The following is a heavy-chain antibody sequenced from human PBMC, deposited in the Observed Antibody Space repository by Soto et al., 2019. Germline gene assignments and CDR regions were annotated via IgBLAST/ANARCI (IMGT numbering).Heavy chain of an antibody. J-gene: IGHJ3*01. Sequence: QVQLQESGPGLVRPSETLSLTCTVSGVSLNNYNWNWIRQSAGTGLEWIGRIYSSGKTYYNPSLKSLVTLSLDMLNNQIYLKVTSVTAADTAMYYCARERTYQMFGDDALDFWGLGTMVPVSS. V-gene: IGHV4-4*07. D-gene: IGHD2-2*01. CDR3: ARERTYQMFGDDALDF. CDR1: GVSLNNYN. CDR2: IYSSGKT.